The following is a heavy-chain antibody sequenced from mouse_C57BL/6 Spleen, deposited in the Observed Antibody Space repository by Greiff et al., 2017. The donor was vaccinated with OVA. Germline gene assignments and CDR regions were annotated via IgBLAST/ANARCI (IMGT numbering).Heavy chain of an antibody. Sequence: VKLQQPGAELVRPGSSVKLSCKASGYTFTSYWMHWVKQRPIQGLEWIGNIDPSDSETHYNQKFKDKATLTVDKSSSTAYMQLSSLTSEDSAVYYCARETYYSNYVRAMDYWGQGTSVTVSS. V-gene: IGHV1-52*01. J-gene: IGHJ4*01. CDR2: IDPSDSET. CDR1: GYTFTSYW. D-gene: IGHD2-5*01. CDR3: ARETYYSNYVRAMDY.